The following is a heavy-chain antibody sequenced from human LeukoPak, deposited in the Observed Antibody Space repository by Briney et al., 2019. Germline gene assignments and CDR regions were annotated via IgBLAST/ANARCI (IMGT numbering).Heavy chain of an antibody. J-gene: IGHJ4*02. CDR1: GFTFSSYG. Sequence: GGSLRLSXAASGFTFSSYGMHWVRQAPGKGLEWVAFIRYDGSNKYYADSVKGRFTISRDNSKNTLYPQMNSLRAEDTAVYYCAKAQSAVQLVPVDYFDYWGQGTLVTVSS. CDR2: IRYDGSNK. D-gene: IGHD5-18*01. CDR3: AKAQSAVQLVPVDYFDY. V-gene: IGHV3-30*02.